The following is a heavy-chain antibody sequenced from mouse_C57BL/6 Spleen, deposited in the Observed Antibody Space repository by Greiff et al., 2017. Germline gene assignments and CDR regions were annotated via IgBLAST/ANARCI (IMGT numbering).Heavy chain of an antibody. CDR1: GYTFTSYW. Sequence: QVHVKQPGAELVKPGASVKLSCEASGYTFTSYWMHWVKQRPGQGLEWIGMIHPNSGSTNYNEKFKSKATLTVDKSSSTAYMQLSSLTSEDSAVYYCARGAWVVRFAYWGQGTLVTVSA. CDR3: ARGAWVVRFAY. D-gene: IGHD4-1*01. V-gene: IGHV1-64*01. CDR2: IHPNSGST. J-gene: IGHJ3*01.